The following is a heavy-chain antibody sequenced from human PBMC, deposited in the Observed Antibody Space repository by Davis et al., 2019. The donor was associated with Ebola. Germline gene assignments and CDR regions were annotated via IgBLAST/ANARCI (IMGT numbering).Heavy chain of an antibody. CDR1: GFTFSDYA. V-gene: IGHV3-23*01. Sequence: PGGSLRLSCAASGFTFSDYAMSWVCQAPGKGLEWVSTITGSGGSAYYADSVKGRFTISRDNSKNTLYLQMNSLRAEDTAVYYCARGGYSDYISASFDYWGQGTMVTVSS. CDR2: ITGSGGSA. D-gene: IGHD5-12*01. J-gene: IGHJ4*02. CDR3: ARGGYSDYISASFDY.